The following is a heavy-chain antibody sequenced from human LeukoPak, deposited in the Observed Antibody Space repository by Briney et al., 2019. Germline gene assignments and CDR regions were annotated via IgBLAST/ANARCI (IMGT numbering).Heavy chain of an antibody. Sequence: GGSLRLSCAASGFTFSSYGMHWVRQAPGKGLEWLAVISYDGSNKNYADSVKGRFTISRDNSKNTLYLQMNSLRAEDTAVYYCARDLEGVVPAAIFPGYFQHWGQGTLVTVSS. CDR1: GFTFSSYG. J-gene: IGHJ1*01. V-gene: IGHV3-30*03. CDR3: ARDLEGVVPAAIFPGYFQH. CDR2: ISYDGSNK. D-gene: IGHD2-2*01.